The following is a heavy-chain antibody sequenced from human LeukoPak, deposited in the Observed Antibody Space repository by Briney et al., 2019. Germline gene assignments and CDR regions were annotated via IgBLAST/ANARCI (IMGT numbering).Heavy chain of an antibody. CDR2: IYYTGYT. CDR3: ARDYGSGSQPFDY. J-gene: IGHJ4*02. CDR1: GDSITNSY. D-gene: IGHD3-10*01. V-gene: IGHV4-59*01. Sequence: PSETLSLTCTVFGDSITNSYWTWIRLPPGKGLEWIAYIYYTGYTNYNPSLKSRVSISVDTSKNQLSLKLISVTAADTAVYYCARDYGSGSQPFDYWGQGTLVTVSS.